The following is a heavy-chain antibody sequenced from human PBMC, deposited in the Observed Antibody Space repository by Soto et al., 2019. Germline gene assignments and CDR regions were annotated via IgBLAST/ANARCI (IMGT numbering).Heavy chain of an antibody. V-gene: IGHV3-7*01. CDR3: ARDPGYCSSTSCYDGYYYGMDV. J-gene: IGHJ6*02. Sequence: EVQLVESGGGLVQPGGSLRLSCAASGFTFSSYWMSWVRQAPGKGLEWVANIKQDGSEKYYVDSVKGRFTISRDNSKNSLYLQMNSLRAEDTAVYYCARDPGYCSSTSCYDGYYYGMDVWGQGTTVTVSS. CDR2: IKQDGSEK. CDR1: GFTFSSYW. D-gene: IGHD2-2*01.